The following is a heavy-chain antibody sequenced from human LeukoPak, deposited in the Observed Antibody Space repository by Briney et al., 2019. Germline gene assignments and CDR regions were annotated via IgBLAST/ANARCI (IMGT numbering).Heavy chain of an antibody. D-gene: IGHD5-12*01. CDR3: ASAMGYLRVFDY. J-gene: IGHJ4*02. CDR2: INHSGST. CDR1: GGSFSGYY. V-gene: IGHV4-34*01. Sequence: SETLSLTCAVYGGSFSGYYWSWIRQPPGKGLEWIGEINHSGSTDYNPSLKSRVTISVDTSKNQFSLKLSSVTAADTAVYYCASAMGYLRVFDYRGQGTLVTVSS.